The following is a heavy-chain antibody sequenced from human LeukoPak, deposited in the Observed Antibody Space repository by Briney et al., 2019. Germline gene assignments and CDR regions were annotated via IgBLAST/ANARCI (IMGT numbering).Heavy chain of an antibody. J-gene: IGHJ3*02. CDR2: IYTSGST. V-gene: IGHV4-61*02. CDR3: ARDVYAAFDI. Sequence: PSQTLSLTCTVSGGSISRGSYYWSWIRQPAGKGLEWIGRIYTSGSTNYNPSLKSRVTISVDTSKNQFSLKLSSVTAADTAVYYCARDVYAAFDIWGQGTMVTVSS. D-gene: IGHD2-8*01. CDR1: GGSISRGSYY.